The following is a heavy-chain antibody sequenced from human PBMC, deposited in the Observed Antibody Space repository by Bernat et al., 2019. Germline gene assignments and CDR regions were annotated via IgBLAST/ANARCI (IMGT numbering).Heavy chain of an antibody. CDR1: GFTFSIYA. CDR2: ISGSGGTT. V-gene: IGHV3-23*01. CDR3: VKDGGICSGGSCYA. Sequence: EVQLLESGGGLVQPGGSLRLSCAASGFTFSIYAMNWVRQAPGKGLEWVSTISGSGGTTYYADSVRGRFTISRDNSRNTLYLQMNSLRAEDTALYYCVKDGGICSGGSCYAWGQGTLVTVSS. D-gene: IGHD2-15*01. J-gene: IGHJ5*02.